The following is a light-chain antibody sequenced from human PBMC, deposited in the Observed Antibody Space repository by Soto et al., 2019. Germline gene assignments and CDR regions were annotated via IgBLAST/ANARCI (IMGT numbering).Light chain of an antibody. J-gene: IGKJ4*01. V-gene: IGKV1-39*01. CDR1: QSISSY. CDR3: QQRYSSFPG. CDR2: AAS. Sequence: DIQMTQSPSSLSASVGDRVTITCRASQSISSYLNWYQQKPGKAPKLLIYAASSLQSGVPSRFSGSGSGTDFTLTISSLQPEDFATYYCQQRYSSFPGFGGGTKVEIK.